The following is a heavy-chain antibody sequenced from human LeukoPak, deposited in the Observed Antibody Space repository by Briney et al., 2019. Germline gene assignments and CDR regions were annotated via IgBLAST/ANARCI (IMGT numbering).Heavy chain of an antibody. J-gene: IGHJ4*02. CDR2: MFHSGDT. CDR3: EKVGAYGDYARHDY. CDR1: GYSIRSGSY. D-gene: IGHD4-17*01. Sequence: PSETLSLTCDVSGYSIRSGSYWGCIRQPPGKGLEWIGCMFHSGDTYHNPSLKSRVTIPADTSKNQFSLKLTSVPAADTAVYYCEKVGAYGDYARHDYWGQGTLVTVSS. V-gene: IGHV4-38-2*01.